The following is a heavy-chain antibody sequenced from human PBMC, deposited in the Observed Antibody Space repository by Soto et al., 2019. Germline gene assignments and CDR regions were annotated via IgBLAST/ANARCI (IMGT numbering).Heavy chain of an antibody. CDR3: ARDRAKWKDYYCYGMDV. CDR2: IYYSGSN. D-gene: IGHD1-20*01. V-gene: IGHV4-30-4*01. J-gene: IGHJ6*02. CDR1: GGSLRSGDDF. Sequence: QAQLQESGPGLVKTSQTLSLTCTVSGGSLRSGDDFWTWLRQPPGKGLEWIGYIYYSGSNYYNPSLKSRLTMSGNTAKTLFSLRLSSVTAADTAVYYCARDRAKWKDYYCYGMDVWGQGTTVTVSS.